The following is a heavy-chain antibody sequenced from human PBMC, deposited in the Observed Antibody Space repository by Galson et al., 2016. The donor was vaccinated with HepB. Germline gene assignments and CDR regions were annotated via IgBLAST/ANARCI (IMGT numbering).Heavy chain of an antibody. CDR1: GGSINTDNW. CDR2: VYHTGDT. D-gene: IGHD6-13*01. CDR3: ARIGEYSSSWYTAYDI. V-gene: IGHV4-4*02. J-gene: IGHJ3*02. Sequence: SETLSLTCAVSGGSINTDNWWSWVRQPPGKGLEWIGQVYHTGDTHYHPSLNNRVTMSVDKSKKQFSLKLTSVTAADTALYYCARIGEYSSSWYTAYDIWGRGTMVTVSS.